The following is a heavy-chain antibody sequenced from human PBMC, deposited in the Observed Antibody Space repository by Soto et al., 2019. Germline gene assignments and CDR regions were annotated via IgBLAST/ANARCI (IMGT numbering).Heavy chain of an antibody. CDR2: ILPVFGTT. Sequence: ASVKVSCKASGDTSSNYGVSWVRQAPGQGLEWMGGILPVFGTTTYARNFQGRITITVDKSTSTVYMELTSLRSDDTATYYCARDPDEVVGTDYHYYGMDVWDQGATVTVSS. CDR3: ARDPDEVVGTDYHYYGMDV. D-gene: IGHD1-26*01. V-gene: IGHV1-69*06. CDR1: GDTSSNYG. J-gene: IGHJ6*02.